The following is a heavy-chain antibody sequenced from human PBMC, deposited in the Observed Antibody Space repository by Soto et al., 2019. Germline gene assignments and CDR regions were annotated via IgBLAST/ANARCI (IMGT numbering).Heavy chain of an antibody. CDR2: IYYSGST. D-gene: IGHD2-15*01. J-gene: IGHJ4*02. V-gene: IGHV4-39*01. Sequence: SETLSLTCTVSGGSMSSRSYYWVWIRHPPGKGLEWIGSIYYSGSTYYNPSLKSRITMSVDTSKNQFSLKLSSVTAADTAVYYCAKLLGGVTEAIDYFDYWGQGTLVTVSS. CDR1: GGSMSSRSYY. CDR3: AKLLGGVTEAIDYFDY.